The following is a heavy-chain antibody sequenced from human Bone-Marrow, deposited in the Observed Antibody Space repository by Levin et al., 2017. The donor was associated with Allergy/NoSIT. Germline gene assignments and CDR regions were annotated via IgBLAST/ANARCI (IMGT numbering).Heavy chain of an antibody. CDR1: GYPFTNYY. CDR2: INPSGGST. CDR3: ARDKRIPPAGTGWFDP. Sequence: GESLKISCKASGYPFTNYYMHWLRQAPGQGPQWMGLINPSGGSTTYAQNFQGRVTITRDTSTGTVYMELICLTYEDTAIYYCARDKRIPPAGTGWFDPRGQGTLVSVSS. V-gene: IGHV1-46*01. D-gene: IGHD6-13*01. J-gene: IGHJ5*02.